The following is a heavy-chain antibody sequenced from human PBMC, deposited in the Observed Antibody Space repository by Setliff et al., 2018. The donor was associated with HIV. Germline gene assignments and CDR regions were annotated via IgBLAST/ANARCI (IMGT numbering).Heavy chain of an antibody. CDR2: IWYDGSNK. V-gene: IGHV3-33*06. Sequence: SCAASGFTFSSYGMHWVRQAPGKGLEWVAVIWYDGSNKYYADSVKGRFTISRDNSKNTLYLQMNSLRAEDTAVYYCAKGRIPPHDAFDIWGQGTMVTVSS. J-gene: IGHJ3*02. CDR1: GFTFSSYG. CDR3: AKGRIPPHDAFDI.